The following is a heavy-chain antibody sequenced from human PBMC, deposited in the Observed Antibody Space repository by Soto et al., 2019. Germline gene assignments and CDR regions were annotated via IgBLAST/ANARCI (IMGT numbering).Heavy chain of an antibody. V-gene: IGHV4-30-2*01. CDR1: GGSISSGGFS. CDR3: ARSMVRGSVDV. CDR2: IYHSGST. D-gene: IGHD3-10*01. J-gene: IGHJ6*04. Sequence: QLQLQESGAGLVKTSQTLSLTCAVFGGSISSGGFSWSLIRQPPGKGLEWIGYIYHSGSTYYNTSLKSRVTISVDRSKNQFSLKLSSVTAADTDVYYCARSMVRGSVDVWGKGTTVTVSS.